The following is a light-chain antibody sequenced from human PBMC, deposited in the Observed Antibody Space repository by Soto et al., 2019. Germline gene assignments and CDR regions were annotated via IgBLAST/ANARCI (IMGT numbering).Light chain of an antibody. J-gene: IGLJ2*01. CDR3: SSYTSSSTLV. V-gene: IGLV2-14*01. CDR1: SSDVGGYNY. CDR2: EVS. Sequence: QSALTQPASVSGSXGQSIXISCTGTSSDVGGYNYVSWYQQHPGIAPKLMISEVSNRPSGVSNRFSGSKSGNTASLTISGLQAEDEADYYCSSYTSSSTLVFGGGTKLTVL.